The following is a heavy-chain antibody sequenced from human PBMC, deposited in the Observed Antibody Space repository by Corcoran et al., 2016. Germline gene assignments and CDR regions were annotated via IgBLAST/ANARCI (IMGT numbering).Heavy chain of an antibody. Sequence: QVQLVQSGAEVKKPGSSVKVSCKASGGTFSSYAISWVRQAPGQGLEWMGGIIPIFGTANYAQKFQGRVTITADESTSTAYMELSSLRSEDPAVYYCARVPYRLDTAMVSRYDYGMDVWGQGTTVTVSS. CDR1: GGTFSSYA. J-gene: IGHJ6*02. CDR3: ARVPYRLDTAMVSRYDYGMDV. CDR2: IIPIFGTA. V-gene: IGHV1-69*01. D-gene: IGHD5-18*01.